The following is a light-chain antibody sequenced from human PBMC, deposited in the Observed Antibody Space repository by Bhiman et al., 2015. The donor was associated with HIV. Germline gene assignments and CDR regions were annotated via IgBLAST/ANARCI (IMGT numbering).Light chain of an antibody. V-gene: IGLV1-51*01. CDR3: GTWDSTLSVV. J-gene: IGLJ1*01. Sequence: QSVLTQPPSVSAAPGQKVTISCSGSNSNIGNNYVSWYQQLPGTAPKLLIYDNNKRPSGIPDRFSGSKSGTSATLGITGLQTGDEADYYCGTWDSTLSVVFGTGTKVTVL. CDR2: DNN. CDR1: NSNIGNNY.